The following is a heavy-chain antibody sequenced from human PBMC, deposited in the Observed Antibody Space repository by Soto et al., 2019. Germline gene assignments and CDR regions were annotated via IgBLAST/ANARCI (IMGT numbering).Heavy chain of an antibody. CDR1: GFTFSSYS. Sequence: EVQLVESGGGLVQPGGSLRLSCAASGFTFSSYSMNWVRQAPGKGLEWVSYISSSSTIYYADSVKGRFTISRDNAKNSLYLQMNSLRDEDTAVYYCARGPQDWVVIHFYWGQGTLVTVSS. CDR2: ISSSSTI. V-gene: IGHV3-48*02. J-gene: IGHJ4*02. D-gene: IGHD2-21*01. CDR3: ARGPQDWVVIHFY.